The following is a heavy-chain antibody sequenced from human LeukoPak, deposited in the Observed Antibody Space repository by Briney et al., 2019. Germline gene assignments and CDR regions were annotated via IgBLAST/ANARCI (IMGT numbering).Heavy chain of an antibody. CDR1: GYIFSNYG. Sequence: ASVKVSCKASGYIFSNYGISRVRQAPGQGLEWMGWISAKNGDTNYIQKFRGRVTMTTDTSTSTAYMELWSLRSDDTAVYYCARDVPGTTPFDYWGQGTLVTVSS. CDR2: ISAKNGDT. V-gene: IGHV1-18*01. J-gene: IGHJ4*02. CDR3: ARDVPGTTPFDY. D-gene: IGHD1-7*01.